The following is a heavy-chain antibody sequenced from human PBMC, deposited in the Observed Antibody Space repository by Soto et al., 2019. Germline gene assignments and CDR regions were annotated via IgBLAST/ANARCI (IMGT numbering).Heavy chain of an antibody. V-gene: IGHV3-33*01. CDR1: GFTLSSYG. Sequence: QVQLVESGGGVVQPGRSLRLSCAASGFTLSSYGMHWVRQAPGKGLEWVAVIWYDGSNKYYADSVKGRFTISRDNSKNTLYLQMNSLRAEDTAVYYCAREYSSSYFDYWGQGTLVTVSS. CDR2: IWYDGSNK. D-gene: IGHD6-6*01. CDR3: AREYSSSYFDY. J-gene: IGHJ4*02.